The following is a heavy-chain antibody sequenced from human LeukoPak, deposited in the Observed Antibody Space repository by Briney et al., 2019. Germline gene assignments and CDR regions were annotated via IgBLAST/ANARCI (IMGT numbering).Heavy chain of an antibody. CDR3: ARGGQWLRPFDY. Sequence: SETLSLTCAVYGGSFSGYYWSWVRQPPGKGLECIGEINHSGSTNYNPSLKSRVTISVDTSKNQFSLKLSSVPAADTAVYYCARGGQWLRPFDYWGQGTLVTVSS. V-gene: IGHV4-34*01. CDR1: GGSFSGYY. J-gene: IGHJ4*02. D-gene: IGHD5-12*01. CDR2: INHSGST.